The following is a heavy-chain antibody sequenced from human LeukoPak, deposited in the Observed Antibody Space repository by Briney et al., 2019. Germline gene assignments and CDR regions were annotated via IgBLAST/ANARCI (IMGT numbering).Heavy chain of an antibody. CDR1: GDSISSYY. V-gene: IGHV4-59*01. J-gene: IGHJ4*02. Sequence: PSETLSLTCTVSGDSISSYYWSWLRQPPGKGLEWIGYISYSGSTNYNPSLKSRVTISVDTSKNQFSLKLSAVTAADTAVYYCASDFGSGRRGLNNWGQGTLVTVSS. CDR3: ASDFGSGRRGLNN. D-gene: IGHD3-10*01. CDR2: ISYSGST.